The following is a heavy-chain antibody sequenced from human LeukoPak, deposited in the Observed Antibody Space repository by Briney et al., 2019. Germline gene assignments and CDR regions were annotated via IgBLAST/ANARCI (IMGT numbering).Heavy chain of an antibody. V-gene: IGHV3-66*04. CDR1: GFTVRSNY. CDR2: IYSGGST. D-gene: IGHD5-24*01. CDR3: ARRWPNGVFDY. Sequence: PGGSLRLSCAASGFTVRSNYMSWVRQAPGKGLEWVSVIYSGGSTYYADSVKGRFSISRDNSKNTLYLQMNSLRAEDTAVYYCARRWPNGVFDYWGQGTLVTVSS. J-gene: IGHJ4*02.